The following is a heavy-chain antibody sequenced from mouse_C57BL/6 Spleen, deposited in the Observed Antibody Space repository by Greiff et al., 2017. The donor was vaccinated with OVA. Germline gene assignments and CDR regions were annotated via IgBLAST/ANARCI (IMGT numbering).Heavy chain of an antibody. Sequence: VQLQQSGAELVKPGASVKLSCTASGFNIKDYYMHWVKQRTKQGLEWIGRIDPEAGETKYAPKFQGKATMTADTSSHTAYLHLSSLTSEDAAVYYCARLDGNGDYFDYWGQGTTLTVSS. CDR1: GFNIKDYY. J-gene: IGHJ2*01. D-gene: IGHD2-1*01. V-gene: IGHV14-2*01. CDR2: IDPEAGET. CDR3: ARLDGNGDYFDY.